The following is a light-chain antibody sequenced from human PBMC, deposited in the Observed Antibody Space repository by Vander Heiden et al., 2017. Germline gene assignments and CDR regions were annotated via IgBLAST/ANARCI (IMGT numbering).Light chain of an antibody. J-gene: IGKJ1*01. V-gene: IGKV1-27*01. CDR1: QGISNY. CDR3: QRYTSAPWT. Sequence: DIQMTQSPSSLSASVGDRVTITCRASQGISNYLAWYQQKPGKVPKLLIYAASTLQSGVPSRSRGSGSRTDFTLSISSLQPEAVATYYCQRYTSAPWTFGPGTKVEIK. CDR2: AAS.